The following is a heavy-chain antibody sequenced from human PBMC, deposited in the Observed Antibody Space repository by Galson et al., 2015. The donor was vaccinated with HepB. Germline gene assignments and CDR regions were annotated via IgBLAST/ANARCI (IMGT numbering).Heavy chain of an antibody. CDR2: ISYDGSNK. J-gene: IGHJ3*02. V-gene: IGHV3-30*18. CDR1: GFTFSSYG. Sequence: SLRLSCAASGFTFSSYGMHWVRQAPGKGLEWVAVISYDGSNKYYADSVKGRFTISRDNSKNTLYLQMNSLRAEDTAVYYCAKSESRGAFDIWGQGTMVTVSS. CDR3: AKSESRGAFDI.